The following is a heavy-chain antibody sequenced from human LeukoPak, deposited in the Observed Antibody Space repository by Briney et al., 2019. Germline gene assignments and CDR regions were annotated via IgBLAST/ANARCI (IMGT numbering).Heavy chain of an antibody. D-gene: IGHD1-14*01. V-gene: IGHV3-9*01. CDR1: GFTFDDYA. J-gene: IGHJ6*02. CDR3: AKSTEPPEDYYYGMDV. CDR2: ISWNSGSI. Sequence: GGSLRLSCAASGFTFDDYAMHWVRHAPGKGLEWVSGISWNSGSIGYADSVKGRFTISRDNAKNSLYLQMNSLGAEDTALYYCAKSTEPPEDYYYGMDVWGQGTTVTVSS.